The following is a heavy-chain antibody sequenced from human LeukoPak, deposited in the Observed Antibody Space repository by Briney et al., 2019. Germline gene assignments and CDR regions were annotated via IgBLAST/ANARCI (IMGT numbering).Heavy chain of an antibody. D-gene: IGHD3-22*01. CDR1: GFTFSSHA. CDR3: VKTSSGYYYFDY. V-gene: IGHV3-23*01. Sequence: QPGGSLRLSCAASGFTFSSHAMSWVRQAPGKGLEWVSSITGSGVSTNNADSVKGRFTISRDNSENTLYLQMNSLRVEDTAVYYCVKTSSGYYYFDYWGQGTLVTVSS. J-gene: IGHJ4*02. CDR2: ITGSGVST.